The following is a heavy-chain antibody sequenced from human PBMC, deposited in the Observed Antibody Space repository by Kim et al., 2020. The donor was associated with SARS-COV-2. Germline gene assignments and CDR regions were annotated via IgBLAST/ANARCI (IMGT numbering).Heavy chain of an antibody. Sequence: SETLSLTCAVSGGSISSSNWWSWVRQPPGKGLEWIGEIYHSGSTNYNPSLKSRVTISVDKSKNQFSLKLSSVTAADTAVYYCASRSVAMVRGVSFDIWGQGTMVTVSS. CDR3: ASRSVAMVRGVSFDI. CDR1: GGSISSSNW. V-gene: IGHV4-4*02. CDR2: IYHSGST. D-gene: IGHD3-10*01. J-gene: IGHJ3*02.